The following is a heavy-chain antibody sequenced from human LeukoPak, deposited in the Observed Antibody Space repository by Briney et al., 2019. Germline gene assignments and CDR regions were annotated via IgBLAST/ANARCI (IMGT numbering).Heavy chain of an antibody. D-gene: IGHD5-18*01. CDR3: ARPGGYSYGYGIDY. CDR2: IYYSGST. CDR1: GGSISSSSYY. J-gene: IGHJ4*02. Sequence: PSETLSLTCTVSGGSISSSSYYWGWIRQPPGKGLEWIGSIYYSGSTYYNPSLKSRVTISVDTSKNQFSLKLSSVTAADTAVYYCARPGGYSYGYGIDYWGQGTLVTVSS. V-gene: IGHV4-39*01.